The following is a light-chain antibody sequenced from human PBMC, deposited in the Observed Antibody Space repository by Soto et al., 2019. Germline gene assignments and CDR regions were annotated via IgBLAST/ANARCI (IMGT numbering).Light chain of an antibody. CDR2: GAS. V-gene: IGKV3-15*01. CDR3: QQYNNWPPIT. Sequence: EIVLTQSPGTLSLSPVERATLSCMASQSVSSSYLAWYQQKPGQAPRLLIYGASTRATGIPARFSGSGSGTEFTLTISSLQSEDFAVYYCQQYNNWPPITFGQGTRLENK. CDR1: QSVSSSY. J-gene: IGKJ5*01.